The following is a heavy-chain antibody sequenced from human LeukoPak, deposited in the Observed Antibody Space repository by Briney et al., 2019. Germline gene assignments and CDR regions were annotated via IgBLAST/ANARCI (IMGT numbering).Heavy chain of an antibody. CDR2: IWHSGST. D-gene: IGHD6-13*01. CDR1: GYSISCGYY. J-gene: IGHJ5*02. CDR3: ARARTYSTSPPGDWIDT. V-gene: IGHV4-38-2*02. Sequence: PSETLSLTCTVSGYSISCGYYWGWVRQSPGKGLEWIGRIWHSGSTSYNPSLKSRVTMSLDTSSNQFFLKLNSVTAADTALYYCARARTYSTSPPGDWIDTWGQGTLVTVSS.